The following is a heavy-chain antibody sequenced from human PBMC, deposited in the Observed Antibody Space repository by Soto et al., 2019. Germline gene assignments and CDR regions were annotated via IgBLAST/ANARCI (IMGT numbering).Heavy chain of an antibody. J-gene: IGHJ6*02. V-gene: IGHV5-51*01. CDR2: IYPGDSKT. CDR3: ARQQAPPGIAAAGGYYGMDV. D-gene: IGHD6-13*01. Sequence: GESLKISCKGSGFSFTTYWIAWVRQMPGKGLEWMGIIYPGDSKTTYSPSFQGQVTISADKSISTAYLQWSSLKASDTAMYYCARQQAPPGIAAAGGYYGMDVWGQGTTVTVSS. CDR1: GFSFTTYW.